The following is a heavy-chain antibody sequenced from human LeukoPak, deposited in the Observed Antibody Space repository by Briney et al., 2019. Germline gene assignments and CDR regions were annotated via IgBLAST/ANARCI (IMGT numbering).Heavy chain of an antibody. D-gene: IGHD3-3*01. CDR2: INPNSGGT. CDR1: GYTFTGYY. Sequence: ASVKVSCKASGYTFTGYYMHWVRQAPGQGLEWMGWINPNSGGTNYAQKFQGRVTMTRDTSISTAYMELSRLRSDDTAVYYCARHRLRFLNWFDPWGQGTLVTVSS. CDR3: ARHRLRFLNWFDP. V-gene: IGHV1-2*02. J-gene: IGHJ5*02.